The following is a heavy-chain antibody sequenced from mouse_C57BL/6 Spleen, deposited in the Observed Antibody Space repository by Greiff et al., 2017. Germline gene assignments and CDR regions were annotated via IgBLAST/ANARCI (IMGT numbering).Heavy chain of an antibody. J-gene: IGHJ4*01. CDR3: ARWSRIVTEAMDY. CDR1: GYTFTSYT. V-gene: IGHV1-4*01. Sequence: QVQLQQSGAELARPGASVKMSCKASGYTFTSYTLHWVTQRPGQGLEWIGYINPRSGSPKSNQKFKDKATLTADKSSSTAYMQLSSLTSEDSAVYYCARWSRIVTEAMDYWGQGTSVTVSS. CDR2: INPRSGSP. D-gene: IGHD2-5*01.